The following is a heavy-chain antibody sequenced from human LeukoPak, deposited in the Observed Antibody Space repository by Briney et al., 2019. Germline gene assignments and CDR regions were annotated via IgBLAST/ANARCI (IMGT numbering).Heavy chain of an antibody. J-gene: IGHJ5*02. Sequence: PSETLSLTCAVYGGSFSGYYWSWVRQPPGKGLEWIGEINHSGSTNYNPSLKSRVTISVDTSKNQFSLKLSSVTVADTAVYYCARRWIVVVPAAPAPSNWFDPWGQGTLVTVSS. D-gene: IGHD2-2*01. CDR3: ARRWIVVVPAAPAPSNWFDP. V-gene: IGHV4-34*01. CDR2: INHSGST. CDR1: GGSFSGYY.